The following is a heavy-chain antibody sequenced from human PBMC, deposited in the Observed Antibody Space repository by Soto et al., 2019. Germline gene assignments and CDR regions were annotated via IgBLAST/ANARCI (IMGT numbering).Heavy chain of an antibody. CDR1: GFTFSRYW. J-gene: IGHJ4*02. V-gene: IGHV3-74*01. D-gene: IGHD3-3*01. CDR3: ARGWVEGLARQPPTDY. Sequence: EVQLVESGGGLVQPGGSLRLSCAASGFTFSRYWMHWVRQAPGEGRVWVARMDSYGSATSQVDSVVGRFTLSSDNAKNMLYLQMNSLRAEDTAVYYCARGWVEGLARQPPTDYWGQGTLVTVSS. CDR2: MDSYGSAT.